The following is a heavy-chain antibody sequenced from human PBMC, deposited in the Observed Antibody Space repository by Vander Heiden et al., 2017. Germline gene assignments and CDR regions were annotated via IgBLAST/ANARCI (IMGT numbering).Heavy chain of an antibody. CDR1: GGSFSGYY. Sequence: QVQLQQWGAGLLKPSETLSLTCAVYGGSFSGYYWSWIRQPPGKGLEWIGEINHSGSTNYNPSLKSRVTISVDTSKNQFSLKLSSVTAADTAVYYCARVGGSYYSRAFDIWGQGTMVTVSS. D-gene: IGHD1-26*01. CDR3: ARVGGSYYSRAFDI. J-gene: IGHJ3*02. CDR2: INHSGST. V-gene: IGHV4-34*01.